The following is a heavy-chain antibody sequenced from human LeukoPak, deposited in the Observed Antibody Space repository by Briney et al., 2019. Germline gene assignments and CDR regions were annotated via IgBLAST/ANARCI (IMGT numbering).Heavy chain of an antibody. CDR3: ARGSGYDWRGSLDY. CDR1: GYTFTSYG. J-gene: IGHJ4*02. D-gene: IGHD5-12*01. Sequence: ASVKLSCTASGYTFTSYGISWVRQAPGQPLERMGWISAYNGNTNYAQKLQGRVTMTTDTSTSTAYMELRSLRSDDTAVYYCARGSGYDWRGSLDYWGQGTLVTVSS. CDR2: ISAYNGNT. V-gene: IGHV1-18*04.